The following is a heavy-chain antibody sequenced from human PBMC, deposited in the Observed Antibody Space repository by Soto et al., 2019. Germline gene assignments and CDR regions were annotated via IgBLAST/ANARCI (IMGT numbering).Heavy chain of an antibody. V-gene: IGHV1-69*13. CDR1: GGTFSSYA. Sequence: SVKVSCKASGGTFSSYAISWVRQAPGQGLEWMGGIIPIFGTANYAQNFQGRVTITADESTSTAYMELSSLRSEDTAVYYCASDLRGAAAPASYFDYWGQGTLVTVSS. CDR3: ASDLRGAAAPASYFDY. J-gene: IGHJ4*02. D-gene: IGHD6-13*01. CDR2: IIPIFGTA.